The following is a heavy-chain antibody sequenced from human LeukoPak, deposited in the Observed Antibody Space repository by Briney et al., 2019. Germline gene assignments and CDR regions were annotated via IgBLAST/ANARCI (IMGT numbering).Heavy chain of an antibody. D-gene: IGHD2-2*01. V-gene: IGHV4-34*01. CDR1: GWSFNDYY. CDR3: ARGQVPAARGYNWFDP. Sequence: SETLSLTCAAYGWSFNDYYWNWIRQPPGKGLEWIGEINARGDTNYNPSPKSRVTISVDTSKKQFSLRLTSMIAADTALYYCARGQVPAARGYNWFDPWGQGTLVTVSS. J-gene: IGHJ5*02. CDR2: INARGDT.